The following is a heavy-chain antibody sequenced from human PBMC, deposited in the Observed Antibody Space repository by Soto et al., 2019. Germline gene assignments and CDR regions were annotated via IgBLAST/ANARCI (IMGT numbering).Heavy chain of an antibody. J-gene: IGHJ1*01. D-gene: IGHD4-17*01. V-gene: IGHV4-30-2*01. Sequence: SETLSLTCAVSGGSLSSGGYSWSWIRQPPGKGLEWIGYIYHSGSTYYNPSLKSRVTISVDRSKNQFSLKLSSVTAADTAVYYCARTTTVTTCEYFQHWGQGTLVTV. CDR1: GGSLSSGGYS. CDR2: IYHSGST. CDR3: ARTTTVTTCEYFQH.